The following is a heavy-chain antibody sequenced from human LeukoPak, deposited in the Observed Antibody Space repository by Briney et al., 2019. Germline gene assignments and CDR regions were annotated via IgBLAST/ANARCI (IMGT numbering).Heavy chain of an antibody. CDR1: GYTFTSYG. V-gene: IGHV1-18*01. Sequence: ASVTGSCKASGYTFTSYGISWVRQAPGQGLEWIGWISAYNGNTNYAQKLQGRVTMTTDTSTSTAYMELRSLRSDDTAVYYCARGGVSDSSGYYYDYWGQGTLVTVSS. J-gene: IGHJ4*02. CDR3: ARGGVSDSSGYYYDY. CDR2: ISAYNGNT. D-gene: IGHD3-22*01.